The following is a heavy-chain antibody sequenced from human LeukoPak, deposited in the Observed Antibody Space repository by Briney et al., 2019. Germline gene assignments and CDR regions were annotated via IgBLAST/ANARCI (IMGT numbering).Heavy chain of an antibody. CDR3: ARDFVVAATEDY. J-gene: IGHJ4*02. D-gene: IGHD2-15*01. V-gene: IGHV3-48*03. CDR2: ISSSGSTI. CDR1: GFTFSSYE. Sequence: PGGSLRLSCAASGFTFSSYEMNWVRQAPGKGLEWVSYISSSGSTIYYADSVKGRFTISRDNAKNSLYLQMNSLRAEDTAVYYCARDFVVAATEDYWGQGTMVTVSS.